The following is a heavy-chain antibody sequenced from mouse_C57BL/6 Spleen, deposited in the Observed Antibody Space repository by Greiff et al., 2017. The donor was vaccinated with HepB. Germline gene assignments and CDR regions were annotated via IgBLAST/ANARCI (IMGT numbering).Heavy chain of an antibody. CDR3: ARLVITTEGYFDV. V-gene: IGHV1-55*01. CDR1: GYTFTSYW. Sequence: QVQLQQPGAELVKPGASVKMSCKASGYTFTSYWITWVKQRPGQGLEWIGDIYPGSGSTNYNEKFKSKATLTVATSSSTAYMQLSSLTSEDSAVYYCARLVITTEGYFDVWGTGTTVTVSS. J-gene: IGHJ1*03. CDR2: IYPGSGST. D-gene: IGHD1-1*01.